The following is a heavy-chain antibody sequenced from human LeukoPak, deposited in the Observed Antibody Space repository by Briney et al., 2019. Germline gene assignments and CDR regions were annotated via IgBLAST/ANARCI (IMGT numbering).Heavy chain of an antibody. V-gene: IGHV4-34*01. CDR3: ARVAPGCSSSWYALGY. D-gene: IGHD6-13*01. J-gene: IGHJ4*02. CDR2: INHSGST. CDR1: GGSFSGYY. Sequence: SETLSLTCAVYGGSFSGYYWSWIRQPPGKGLEWIGEINHSGSTNYNPSLKSRVTISVDTSKNQFSLKLSSVTAADTAVYYCARVAPGCSSSWYALGYWGQGTLVTVSS.